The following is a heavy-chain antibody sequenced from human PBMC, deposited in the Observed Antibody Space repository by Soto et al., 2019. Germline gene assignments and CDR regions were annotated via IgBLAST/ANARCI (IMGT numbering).Heavy chain of an antibody. V-gene: IGHV3-43*01. J-gene: IGHJ4*02. CDR2: ISWDGGST. CDR3: AKDRIAIQITAPGY. Sequence: GGSLRLSCAASGFTFDDYTMHWVRQAPGKGLEWVSLISWDGGSTYYADSVKGRFTISRDNSKNSLYLQMNSLRTEDTALYYCAKDRIAIQITAPGYWGQGTLVTVSS. CDR1: GFTFDDYT. D-gene: IGHD2-21*01.